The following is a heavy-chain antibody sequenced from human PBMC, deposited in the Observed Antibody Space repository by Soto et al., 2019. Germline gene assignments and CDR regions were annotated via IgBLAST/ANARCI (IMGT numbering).Heavy chain of an antibody. Sequence: GGSLRLPCAASAFTFSNAWMSWVRQAPGKGLEWVGRIKSKTDGGTTDYAAPVKGRFTISRDDSKTTLYLQMNSLKTEDTAVYYCTTTPIPYYDILTGINWFDPWGQGTLVTAPQ. D-gene: IGHD3-9*01. V-gene: IGHV3-15*01. CDR3: TTTPIPYYDILTGINWFDP. CDR2: IKSKTDGGTT. J-gene: IGHJ5*02. CDR1: AFTFSNAW.